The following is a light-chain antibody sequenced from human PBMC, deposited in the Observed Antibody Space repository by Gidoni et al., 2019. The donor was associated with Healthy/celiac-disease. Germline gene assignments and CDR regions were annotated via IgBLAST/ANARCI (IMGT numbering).Light chain of an antibody. Sequence: EIVLPQSPATLYWSPGERATLSCRASQSVSSYLAWYQQKPGQAPRLLIYDASNRAPGIPARCSGSGSGTDFTLTISSLEPEDFAVYYCQQRSNWPTFGQGTRLEIK. V-gene: IGKV3-11*01. J-gene: IGKJ5*01. CDR1: QSVSSY. CDR3: QQRSNWPT. CDR2: DAS.